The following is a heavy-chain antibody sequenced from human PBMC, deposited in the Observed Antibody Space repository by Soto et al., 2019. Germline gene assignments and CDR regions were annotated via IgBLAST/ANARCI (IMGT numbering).Heavy chain of an antibody. V-gene: IGHV3-30*18. CDR1: GFTFSNFG. CDR2: ISSDGGDK. J-gene: IGHJ5*02. CDR3: VKGSDVARQELDR. D-gene: IGHD2-15*01. Sequence: QVQLVESGGGVVQPGRSPRLSCAASGFTFSNFGMHWVRQAPGKGLEWVAAISSDGGDKYYSNSVKDRFTVSRDNSRNTLFLQMNSLRVEDTAVYYCVKGSDVARQELDRWGQGILVTVSS.